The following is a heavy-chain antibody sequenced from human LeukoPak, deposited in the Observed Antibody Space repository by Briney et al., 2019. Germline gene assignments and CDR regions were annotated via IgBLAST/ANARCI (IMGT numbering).Heavy chain of an antibody. CDR1: GFTFSSYG. D-gene: IGHD6-19*01. Sequence: GGSLRLSCAASGFTFSSYGMHWVRQAPGQGLEWVSVIFSDGGTSFAGNTYYADSVEGRFTISRDNSKNTLYLQMNSLRTEDTAVCYCARDGSTGWHYFEYWGQGTLVTVSS. V-gene: IGHV3-NL1*01. J-gene: IGHJ4*02. CDR2: IFSDGGTSFAGNT. CDR3: ARDGSTGWHYFEY.